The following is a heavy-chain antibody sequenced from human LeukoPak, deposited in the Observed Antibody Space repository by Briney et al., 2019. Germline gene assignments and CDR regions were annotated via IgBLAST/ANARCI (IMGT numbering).Heavy chain of an antibody. J-gene: IGHJ5*02. CDR2: INPNSGGT. V-gene: IGHV1-2*02. CDR3: ARDRDRTSGFIHTSLDT. D-gene: IGHD2-2*01. CDR1: GCTFTAYD. Sequence: ASVKVSCKASGCTFTAYDMNWVRQAPGQGLEWMGWINPNSGGTNYAQNFQGRVTMTRDTSMSTAYMELSSLRSDDTAVYYCARDRDRTSGFIHTSLDTWGQGTLVTVSS.